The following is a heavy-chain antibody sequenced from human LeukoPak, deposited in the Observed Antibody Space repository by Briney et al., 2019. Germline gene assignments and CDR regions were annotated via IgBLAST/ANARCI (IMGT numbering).Heavy chain of an antibody. J-gene: IGHJ5*02. Sequence: SVKVSCKASGGTFSNYAISWVRQAPGQGFEWLGGIIPMFGAARYAQKFQGRVTITTDESTTTAYMDLISLISEDTAVYYCVRRQALRGRHRAFDPWGQGTLVTVSS. CDR3: VRRQALRGRHRAFDP. V-gene: IGHV1-69*05. D-gene: IGHD6-25*01. CDR2: IIPMFGAA. CDR1: GGTFSNYA.